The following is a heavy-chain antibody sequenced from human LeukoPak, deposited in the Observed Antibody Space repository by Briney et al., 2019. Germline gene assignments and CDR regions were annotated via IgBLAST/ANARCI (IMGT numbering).Heavy chain of an antibody. D-gene: IGHD3-10*01. J-gene: IGHJ4*02. CDR1: GGSISSYY. CDR3: ARYYGSGSYSPYFDY. Sequence: EPSETLSLTCTVSGGSISSYYWSWIRQPPGKGLEWIGYIYYSGSTNYNPSLKSRVTISVNTSKNQFSLKLSSVTAADTAVYYCARYYGSGSYSPYFDYWGQGTLVTVSS. CDR2: IYYSGST. V-gene: IGHV4-59*01.